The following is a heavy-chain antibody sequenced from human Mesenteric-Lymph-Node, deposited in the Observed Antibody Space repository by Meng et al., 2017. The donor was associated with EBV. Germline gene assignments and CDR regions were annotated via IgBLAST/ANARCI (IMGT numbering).Heavy chain of an antibody. CDR1: GYSVSSITYY. CDR3: VRGAAIGPRYFDS. Sequence: QLQLQESGPGLVKPSETLSLTCIVSGYSVSSITYYWGWIRQPPGKGLEWIGSFYHGGTTYYNPSLKSRVTISVDTSKNQFSLRLNSVTAADTAMYYCVRGAAIGPRYFDSWGQGALVTVSS. D-gene: IGHD2-2*02. J-gene: IGHJ4*02. V-gene: IGHV4-39*07. CDR2: FYHGGTT.